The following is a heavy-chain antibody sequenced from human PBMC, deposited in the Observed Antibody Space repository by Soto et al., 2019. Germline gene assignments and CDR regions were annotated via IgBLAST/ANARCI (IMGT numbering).Heavy chain of an antibody. D-gene: IGHD2-15*01. J-gene: IGHJ4*02. CDR2: INNLGST. CDR3: ARPGVAASGNFDS. CDR1: GGPFSGYY. Sequence: PSETLSLTCAVSGGPFSGYYWAWIRQPPGRGLEWIGEINNLGSTHHNPSLKSRVTLSADTSKSQFSLEIKSLTAADTAVYYCARPGVAASGNFDSWGPGTLVTVSS. V-gene: IGHV4-34*01.